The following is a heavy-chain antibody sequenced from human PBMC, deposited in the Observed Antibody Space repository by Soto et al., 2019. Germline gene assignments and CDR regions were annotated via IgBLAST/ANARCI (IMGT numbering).Heavy chain of an antibody. CDR3: ARDLYTGIAAGGPDY. D-gene: IGHD6-13*01. J-gene: IGHJ4*02. CDR1: GFTFSSYG. Sequence: QVQLVESGGGVVQPGRSLRLSCAASGFTFSSYGMHWVRQAPGKGLEWVAVIWYDGNNKYYADSVKGRFTISRDNSKNTLYLQMNSLRGEDTAVYYCARDLYTGIAAGGPDYWCQGTLVTVSS. V-gene: IGHV3-33*01. CDR2: IWYDGNNK.